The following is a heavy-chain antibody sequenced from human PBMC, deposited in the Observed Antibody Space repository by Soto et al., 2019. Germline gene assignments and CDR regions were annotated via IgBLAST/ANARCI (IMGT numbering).Heavy chain of an antibody. V-gene: IGHV1-8*01. CDR2: MNPNSGNT. CDR1: GYTFTSYD. CDR3: ARVASDCSGGSCYTFDY. D-gene: IGHD2-15*01. Sequence: QVQLVQSGAEVKKPGASVKVSCKASGYTFTSYDINWVRQATGQGLEWMGWMNPNSGNTGYAQKFQGGGTMTRXXSXTXXYMELSSLRSEDTAVYYCARVASDCSGGSCYTFDYWGQGTLVTVSS. J-gene: IGHJ4*02.